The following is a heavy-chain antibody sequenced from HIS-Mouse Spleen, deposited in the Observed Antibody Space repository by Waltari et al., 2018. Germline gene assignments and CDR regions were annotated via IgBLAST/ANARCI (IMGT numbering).Heavy chain of an antibody. J-gene: IGHJ2*01. CDR2: SYYSGST. Sequence: QLQLQESGPGLVKPSETLSLTCTVSGGSISSSSYYWGWIRQPPGKGLEWIGSSYYSGSTYYNPALNSRVTISVDTSKNRFSLKLSSVTAADTAVYYCAREIPYSSSWYDWYFDLWGRGTLVTVSS. D-gene: IGHD6-13*01. CDR3: AREIPYSSSWYDWYFDL. V-gene: IGHV4-39*07. CDR1: GGSISSSSYY.